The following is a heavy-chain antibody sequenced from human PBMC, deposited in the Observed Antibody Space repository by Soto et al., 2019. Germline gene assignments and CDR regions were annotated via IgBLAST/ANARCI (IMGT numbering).Heavy chain of an antibody. J-gene: IGHJ4*02. CDR2: IYYSGST. Sequence: QVQLQESGPGLVKPSQTLSLTCTVSGGSISSGGYYWSWIRQHPGKGLEWIGYIYYSGSTSYNPSLKSRFTISVDTSKNQFSLKLSSVTAADTAVYYCARGGDYELDFDYWGQGTLVTVSS. D-gene: IGHD4-17*01. V-gene: IGHV4-31*03. CDR3: ARGGDYELDFDY. CDR1: GGSISSGGYY.